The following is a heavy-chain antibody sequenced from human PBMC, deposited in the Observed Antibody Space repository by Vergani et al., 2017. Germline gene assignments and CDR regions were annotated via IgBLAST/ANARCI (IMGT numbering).Heavy chain of an antibody. CDR3: ARDLNSRFDY. D-gene: IGHD4-11*01. Sequence: QVQLVESGGGVVQPGRSLRLSCAASGFTFSSYGMHWVRQAPGKGLEWVAVIWYDGSNKYYADSVKGRFTISRDNSKNPLYLQMNSLIADDTAWYYCARDLNSRFDYWGQGTLVTVSS. V-gene: IGHV3-33*01. CDR1: GFTFSSYG. J-gene: IGHJ4*02. CDR2: IWYDGSNK.